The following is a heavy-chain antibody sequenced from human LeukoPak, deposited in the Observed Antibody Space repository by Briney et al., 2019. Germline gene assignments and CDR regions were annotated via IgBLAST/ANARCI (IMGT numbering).Heavy chain of an antibody. V-gene: IGHV3-53*04. D-gene: IGHD2-15*01. Sequence: PGGSLRLSCAASVFTDSANYLTWVRQAPGKGLEWVSVIYSGGSTYYADSVKGRFTISRHNSENTLYLQMNSLRVEDTAVYYCARSGYCSGGRCYSNYYYGMDVWGQGTTVTVSS. CDR3: ARSGYCSGGRCYSNYYYGMDV. CDR2: IYSGGST. CDR1: VFTDSANY. J-gene: IGHJ6*02.